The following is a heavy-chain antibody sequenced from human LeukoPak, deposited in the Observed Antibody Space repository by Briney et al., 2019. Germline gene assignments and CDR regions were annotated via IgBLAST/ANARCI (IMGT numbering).Heavy chain of an antibody. V-gene: IGHV1-2*02. Sequence: ASVKVSCKASGYTFTGYYMHWVRQAPGQGLECMGWINPNSGATNYAQKFQGRVSMTRDTSISTAYMELSRLRSDDTAVYYCTRDGPGSGRVFDYWGQGTLVTVSS. CDR2: INPNSGAT. J-gene: IGHJ4*02. CDR1: GYTFTGYY. CDR3: TRDGPGSGRVFDY. D-gene: IGHD3-10*01.